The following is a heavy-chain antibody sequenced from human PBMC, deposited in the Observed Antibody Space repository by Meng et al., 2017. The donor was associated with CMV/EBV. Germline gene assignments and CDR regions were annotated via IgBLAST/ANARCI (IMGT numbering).Heavy chain of an antibody. CDR2: ISGSGGST. CDR1: GFTFSSYA. V-gene: IGHV3-23*01. CDR3: ARDGLECSSTSCDYYYYYGMDV. Sequence: GGSLRLSCAASGFTFSSYAMSWVRQAPGKGLEWVSAISGSGGSTYYADSRKGRFTISRDNAKNSLYLQMNSLRAEDTAVYYCARDGLECSSTSCDYYYYYGMDVWGQGTTVTVSS. D-gene: IGHD2-2*01. J-gene: IGHJ6*02.